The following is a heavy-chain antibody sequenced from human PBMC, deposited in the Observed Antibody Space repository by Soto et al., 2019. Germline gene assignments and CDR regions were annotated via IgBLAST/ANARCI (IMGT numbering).Heavy chain of an antibody. CDR1: GFTFRSYS. CDR2: ISSGSSHI. V-gene: IGHV3-21*01. CDR3: ARDGVATSDY. J-gene: IGHJ4*02. D-gene: IGHD2-15*01. Sequence: EVQLVESGGGLVKPGGSLRLSCAASGFTFRSYSMTWVRQAPGKGLEWVSSISSGSSHIYYADSMKGRFTISRDNAKSSLYLQMNSLRVEDTAVYYCARDGVATSDYWGQGTLVTVSS.